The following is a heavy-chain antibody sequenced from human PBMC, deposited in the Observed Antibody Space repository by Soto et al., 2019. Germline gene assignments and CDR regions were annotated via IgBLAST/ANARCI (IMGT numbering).Heavy chain of an antibody. V-gene: IGHV1-18*04. D-gene: IGHD3-22*01. CDR3: ARAGNYYDSSGYYYGFDY. CDR1: GYTFTSYG. J-gene: IGHJ4*02. Sequence: GASVKVSCKASGYTFTSYGISWVRQAPGQGLEWMGWISAYNGNTNYAQKLQGRVTMTTDTSTSTAYMELRSLRSDDTAVYYCARAGNYYDSSGYYYGFDYWGQGTRVTVSS. CDR2: ISAYNGNT.